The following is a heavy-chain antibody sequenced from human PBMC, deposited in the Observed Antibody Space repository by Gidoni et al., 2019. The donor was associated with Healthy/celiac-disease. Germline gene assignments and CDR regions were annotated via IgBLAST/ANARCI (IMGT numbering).Heavy chain of an antibody. D-gene: IGHD5-18*01. V-gene: IGHV3-43*02. CDR3: ATSRGYSYGYGVLGY. CDR1: GFTFADYA. J-gene: IGHJ4*02. CDR2: ISGDGGST. Sequence: EVQLVESGGGVVQPGGSLRLSCAASGFTFADYAMHWVRQAPGKGLEWVSLISGDGGSTYDADSGKGRFTISRDNSKNSLYLQMNSLRTEDTALYYCATSRGYSYGYGVLGYWGQGTLVTVSS.